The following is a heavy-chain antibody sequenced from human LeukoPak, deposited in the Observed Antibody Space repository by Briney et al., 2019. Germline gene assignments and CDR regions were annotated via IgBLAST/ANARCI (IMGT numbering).Heavy chain of an antibody. D-gene: IGHD6-6*01. CDR1: GGSFSGYY. Sequence: SETLSLTCAVYGGSFSGYYWSWIRQPPGKGLEWIGEINHSGSTNYNPSLKSRVTISVDTSKNQFSLKLSSVTAADTAVYYCARGRGTWQLAPFDYWGQRTLVTVSS. CDR2: INHSGST. CDR3: ARGRGTWQLAPFDY. J-gene: IGHJ4*02. V-gene: IGHV4-34*01.